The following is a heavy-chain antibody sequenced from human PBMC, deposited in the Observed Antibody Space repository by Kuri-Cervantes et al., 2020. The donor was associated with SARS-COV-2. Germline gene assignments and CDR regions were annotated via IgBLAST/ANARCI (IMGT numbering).Heavy chain of an antibody. Sequence: GSLRLSCTVSGGSISSYYWSWIRQPPGKGLEWIGYIYHSGSTYYNPSLKSRVTISVDRSKNQFSLKLSSVTAADTAVYYCARAPGRDCSSTSCYRVPDYYYMDVWGKGTTVTVSS. CDR1: GGSISSYY. CDR2: IYHSGST. J-gene: IGHJ6*03. CDR3: ARAPGRDCSSTSCYRVPDYYYMDV. D-gene: IGHD2-2*01. V-gene: IGHV4-59*12.